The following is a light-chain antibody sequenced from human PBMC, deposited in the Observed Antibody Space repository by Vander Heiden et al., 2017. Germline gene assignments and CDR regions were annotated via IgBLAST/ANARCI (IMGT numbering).Light chain of an antibody. V-gene: IGKV3-20*01. CDR1: QSVTSYY. J-gene: IGKJ5*01. CDR2: GAS. CDR3: QQYAGAPIT. Sequence: EIVLTQSPGNLSLSPGERATLSCRASQSVTSYYLAWCQQRPGQAPRLLIYGASIRATGIPDRFSGSGCGTDFTLTISRLEPDDFAVYYCQQYAGAPITFGQGTRLEIK.